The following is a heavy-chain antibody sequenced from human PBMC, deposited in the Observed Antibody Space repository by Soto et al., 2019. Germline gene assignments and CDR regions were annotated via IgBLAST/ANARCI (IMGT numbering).Heavy chain of an antibody. CDR3: EVTTGY. D-gene: IGHD4-17*01. CDR2: VSPENRNA. Sequence: DSVKVSCNTSGYTFTEYDINWVRQAPGQGLEYMGWVSPENRNAGYAPQFRGRVSMTADTSINTVYLELTTLTYEDTAVYYCEVTTGYWGQGTMVTVSS. V-gene: IGHV1-8*01. J-gene: IGHJ4*02. CDR1: GYTFTEYD.